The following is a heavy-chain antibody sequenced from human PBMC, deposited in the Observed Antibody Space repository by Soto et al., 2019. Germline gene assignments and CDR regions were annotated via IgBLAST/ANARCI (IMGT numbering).Heavy chain of an antibody. CDR2: IYYSGST. J-gene: IGHJ6*02. Sequence: SETLSLTCTVSGGSVSSGSYFWSWIRQPPGKGLEWIGYIYYSGSTNYNPSLKSRVTISVDTSKNQFSLKLSSVTAADTAVYYCARDEVAAAGTDYYYYGMDVWGQGTTVTVSS. V-gene: IGHV4-61*01. CDR1: GGSVSSGSYF. CDR3: ARDEVAAAGTDYYYYGMDV. D-gene: IGHD6-13*01.